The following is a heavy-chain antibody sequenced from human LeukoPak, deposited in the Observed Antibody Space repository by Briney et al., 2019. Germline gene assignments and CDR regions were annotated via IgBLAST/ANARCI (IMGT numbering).Heavy chain of an antibody. Sequence: PGGSLRLSCAASGFTFSSYGMHWVRQAPGKGLEWVAVIWYDGSNKYYADSVKGRFTISRDNSKNTLYLQMNSLRAEDTAVYYCAKEDLAQDQLPRPGRIDYWGQGTLVTVSS. CDR1: GFTFSSYG. J-gene: IGHJ4*02. V-gene: IGHV3-33*06. CDR2: IWYDGSNK. D-gene: IGHD2-2*01. CDR3: AKEDLAQDQLPRPGRIDY.